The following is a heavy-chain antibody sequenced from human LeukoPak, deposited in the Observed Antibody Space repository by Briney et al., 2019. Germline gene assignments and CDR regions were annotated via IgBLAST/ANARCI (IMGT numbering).Heavy chain of an antibody. V-gene: IGHV5-51*01. J-gene: IGHJ4*02. CDR3: ARRLSYYYDSSGYYSAFDY. CDR1: GYSFTSYW. CDR2: IYPGDSDT. Sequence: GESLKISCKGSGYSFTSYWIGWVRQMPGKGLEWMGIIYPGDSDTRYSPSFQGQVTISADKSISTAYLQWSSLKASDTAMYYCARRLSYYYDSSGYYSAFDYWGQGTLVTVSS. D-gene: IGHD3-22*01.